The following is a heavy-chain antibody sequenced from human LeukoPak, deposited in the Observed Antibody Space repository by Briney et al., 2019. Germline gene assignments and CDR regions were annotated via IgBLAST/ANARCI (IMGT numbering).Heavy chain of an antibody. J-gene: IGHJ5*02. CDR3: ARDNAFTTIRFDP. CDR2: ISAYNGNT. Sequence: ASVKVSCKASGYTFTSYGISWVRQAPGQGLEWMGWISAYNGNTNYAQKLQGIVTMTTDTSTSTAYMELRSLRSDDTAVNYCARDNAFTTIRFDPWGQGTLVTVSS. CDR1: GYTFTSYG. V-gene: IGHV1-18*01. D-gene: IGHD1-1*01.